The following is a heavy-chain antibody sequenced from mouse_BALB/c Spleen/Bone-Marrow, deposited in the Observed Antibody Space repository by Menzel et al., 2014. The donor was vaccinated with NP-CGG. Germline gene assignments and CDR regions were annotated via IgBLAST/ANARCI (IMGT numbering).Heavy chain of an antibody. CDR3: ARWPYY. Sequence: VKLVDSGPELVKPGASVRISCKASGYTFASYYIHWVKQRPGQGLEWIGWIYPGNVNTKYNEKFKGKATLTADKSSSTAYMQLSSLTSEDSAVYFCARWPYYWGQGTTLTASS. CDR2: IYPGNVNT. V-gene: IGHV1S56*01. CDR1: GYTFASYY. J-gene: IGHJ2*01.